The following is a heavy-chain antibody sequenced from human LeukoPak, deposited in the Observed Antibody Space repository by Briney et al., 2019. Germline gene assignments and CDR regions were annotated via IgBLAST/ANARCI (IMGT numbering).Heavy chain of an antibody. CDR3: VRSTMVREQWGDYYHYYGMDV. Sequence: ASVKVSCKASGYTFTSYDLNWVRQATGQGLEWMGWMNPNSGNTGYAQNFQGRVTVTRNTSISTAYMELSSLRSEDTAVYYCVRSTMVREQWGDYYHYYGMDVWGQGTTVTVSS. V-gene: IGHV1-8*01. CDR1: GYTFTSYD. CDR2: MNPNSGNT. D-gene: IGHD3-10*01. J-gene: IGHJ6*02.